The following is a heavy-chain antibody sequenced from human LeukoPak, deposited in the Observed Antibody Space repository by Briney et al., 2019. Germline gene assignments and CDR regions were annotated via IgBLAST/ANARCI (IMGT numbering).Heavy chain of an antibody. Sequence: PSGTLSLTCTVSGGSISSYYWSWIRQPAGKGLEWIGRIYTSGSTNYNPSLKSRVTMSVDTSKNQFSLKLSSVTAADTAVYYCARDQGTMVRGRGVIPDWYFDLWGRGTLVTVSS. CDR3: ARDQGTMVRGRGVIPDWYFDL. CDR2: IYTSGST. V-gene: IGHV4-4*07. J-gene: IGHJ2*01. CDR1: GGSISSYY. D-gene: IGHD3-10*01.